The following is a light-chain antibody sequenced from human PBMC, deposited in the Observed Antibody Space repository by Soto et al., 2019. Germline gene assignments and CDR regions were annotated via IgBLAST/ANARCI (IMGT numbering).Light chain of an antibody. Sequence: QSVLTQPASVSGSPGQSTTISCTGTSSDVGGYNEVSWYQQRPGKAPKLMIYDVTNRPSGVSNRFSGSKSGNTASLTISGLHAEDEAYYYCSSHAAGSTLIFGGGNKLTVL. CDR3: SSHAAGSTLI. CDR1: SSDVGGYNE. J-gene: IGLJ2*01. CDR2: DVT. V-gene: IGLV2-14*03.